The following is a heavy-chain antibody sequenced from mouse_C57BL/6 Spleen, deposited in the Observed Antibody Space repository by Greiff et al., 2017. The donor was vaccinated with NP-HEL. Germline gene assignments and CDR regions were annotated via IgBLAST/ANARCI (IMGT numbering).Heavy chain of an antibody. Sequence: QVQLKQSGAELVRPGASVTLSCKASGYTFTDYEMHWVKQTPVPGLEWIGAIDPETGGTAYNQKFKGKAILTADKSSSTAYMELRSLTSEDSAVYYCTRRIPYSNYPYYYAMDYWGQGTSVTVSS. CDR2: IDPETGGT. J-gene: IGHJ4*01. CDR3: TRRIPYSNYPYYYAMDY. V-gene: IGHV1-15*01. CDR1: GYTFTDYE. D-gene: IGHD2-5*01.